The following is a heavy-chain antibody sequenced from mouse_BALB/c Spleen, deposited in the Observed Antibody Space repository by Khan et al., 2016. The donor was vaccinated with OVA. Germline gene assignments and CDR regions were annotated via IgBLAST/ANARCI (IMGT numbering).Heavy chain of an antibody. V-gene: IGHV9-3-1*01. J-gene: IGHJ4*01. Sequence: QIQLVQSGPELKKPGETVKISCKASGYTFTNYGMNWVKQAPGKGLKWMGWIYTYTGEPTYADDFKGRFAFSLESSASTAYLQINNLTNEDTATYFCESGSSGAMDYWGQGTSVTVSS. CDR3: ESGSSGAMDY. CDR1: GYTFTNYG. D-gene: IGHD1-1*01. CDR2: IYTYTGEP.